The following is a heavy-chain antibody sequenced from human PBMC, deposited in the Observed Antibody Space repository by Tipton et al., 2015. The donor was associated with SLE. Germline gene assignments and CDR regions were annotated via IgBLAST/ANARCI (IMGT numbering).Heavy chain of an antibody. CDR3: ARERLSYYFDY. Sequence: TLSLTCAVYGGSFSGYYWSWIRQPPGKGLEWIGEINHSGDTNYNPSLKSRVTISVDTSKNHFSLQLNSVTPEDTAVYYCARERLSYYFDYWGQGTLVTVSS. D-gene: IGHD6-25*01. CDR1: GGSFSGYY. CDR2: INHSGDT. J-gene: IGHJ4*02. V-gene: IGHV4-34*01.